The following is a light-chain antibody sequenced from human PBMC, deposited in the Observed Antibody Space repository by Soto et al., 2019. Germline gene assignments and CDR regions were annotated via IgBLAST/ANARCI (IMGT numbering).Light chain of an antibody. CDR2: GAS. CDR1: RSVSSSS. Sequence: EIVLTQSPGTLSLSPGERATLSCRASRSVSSSSLAWYQQRRGQAPRLLIHGASSRATGIPDRFSGSGSGTDFTLTISRLEPEDFAVYYCQQYGSSPRTFGQGTKVDIK. J-gene: IGKJ1*01. CDR3: QQYGSSPRT. V-gene: IGKV3-20*01.